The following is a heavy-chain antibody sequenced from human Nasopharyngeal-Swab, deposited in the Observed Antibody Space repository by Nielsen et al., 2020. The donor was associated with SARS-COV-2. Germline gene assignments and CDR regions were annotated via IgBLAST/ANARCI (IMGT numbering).Heavy chain of an antibody. Sequence: WVRQAPGQGLEWMGRINPNSGGTNYAQKFQGRVTMTRDTSISTAYMELSRLRSDDTAVYYCATAPQGIFDYWGQGTPVTVSS. D-gene: IGHD3-10*01. V-gene: IGHV1-2*06. J-gene: IGHJ4*02. CDR3: ATAPQGIFDY. CDR2: INPNSGGT.